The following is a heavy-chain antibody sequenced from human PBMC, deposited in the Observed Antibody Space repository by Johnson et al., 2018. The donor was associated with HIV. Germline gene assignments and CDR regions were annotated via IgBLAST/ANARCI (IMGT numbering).Heavy chain of an antibody. CDR1: GFTFSSYG. D-gene: IGHD3-9*01. J-gene: IGHJ3*02. CDR2: ISYDGSNK. V-gene: IGHV3-30*03. Sequence: VQLLESGGGVVQPGRSLRLSCAASGFTFSSYGMHWVRQAPGKGLEWVAVISYDGSNKYYADSVKGRCTISRDNAKNSLYLQMNSLRAEDTAVYYCARTLRYFDWLDSYGAFDIWGQGTMVTVSS. CDR3: ARTLRYFDWLDSYGAFDI.